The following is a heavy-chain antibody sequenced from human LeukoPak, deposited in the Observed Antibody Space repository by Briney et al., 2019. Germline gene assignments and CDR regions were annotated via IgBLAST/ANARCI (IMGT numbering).Heavy chain of an antibody. Sequence: SETLSLTCAVYGGSFSGYYWSWIRQPPGKGLEWIGEINHSGSTNYNPSLKSRVTISVDTSKNQFSLKLSSVTAADTAVYYCARGGGSYYMDVWGKGTTVTVSS. V-gene: IGHV4-34*01. D-gene: IGHD1-26*01. CDR3: ARGGGSYYMDV. CDR2: INHSGST. J-gene: IGHJ6*03. CDR1: GGSFSGYY.